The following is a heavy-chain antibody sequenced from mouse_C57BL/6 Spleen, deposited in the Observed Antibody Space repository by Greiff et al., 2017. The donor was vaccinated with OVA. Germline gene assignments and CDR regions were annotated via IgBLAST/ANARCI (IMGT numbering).Heavy chain of an antibody. D-gene: IGHD1-1*01. CDR3: ARRGDYYGSRPYFDY. CDR1: GYTFTTYP. V-gene: IGHV1-47*01. CDR2: FHPYNDDT. Sequence: QVQLKESGAELVKPGASVKMSCKASGYTFTTYPIEWMKQNHGKSLEWIGNFHPYNDDTKYNEKFKGKATLTVEKSSSTVYLELSRLTSDDSAVYYGARRGDYYGSRPYFDYWGQGTTLTVSS. J-gene: IGHJ2*01.